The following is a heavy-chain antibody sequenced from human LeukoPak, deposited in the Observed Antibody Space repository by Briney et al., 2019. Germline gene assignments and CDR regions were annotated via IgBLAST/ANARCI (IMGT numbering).Heavy chain of an antibody. J-gene: IGHJ4*02. V-gene: IGHV1-2*02. D-gene: IGHD3-22*01. CDR3: ARVEYYYESRGLYYFDY. CDR2: INPNSGGT. CDR1: GYTFTGYY. Sequence: ASVKVSCKASGYTFTGYYMHWVRQAPGQGLEWMGWINPNSGGTNYAQKLQGRVTMTTDTYTSTAYMELRSLRSDDTAVYYCARVEYYYESRGLYYFDYWGQGTLVTVSS.